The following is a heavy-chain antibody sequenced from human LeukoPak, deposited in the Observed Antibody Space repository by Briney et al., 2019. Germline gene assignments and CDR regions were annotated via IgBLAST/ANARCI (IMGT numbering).Heavy chain of an antibody. V-gene: IGHV4-4*07. CDR3: ARGVPQWLYRLANWFDP. D-gene: IGHD3-22*01. J-gene: IGHJ5*02. Sequence: SETLSLTCTFSGGSISSYYWSWIRQPAGKGLEWIGRIHTSGSTNYNPSLKSRVTMSVDTSKNQFSLKLSSVTAADTAVYYCARGVPQWLYRLANWFDPWGQGTLVTVSS. CDR2: IHTSGST. CDR1: GGSISSYY.